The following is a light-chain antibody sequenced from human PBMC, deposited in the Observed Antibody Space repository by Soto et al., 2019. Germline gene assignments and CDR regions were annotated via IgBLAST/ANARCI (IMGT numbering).Light chain of an antibody. CDR3: QQYASTRFT. CDR2: GTS. J-gene: IGKJ3*01. V-gene: IGKV3-20*01. CDR1: QSINSNY. Sequence: EIVLTQSPGTLSLSPGERATLSCRASQSINSNYLAWYQQKPGQAPRLLIYGTSSRATGIPDRFSGSGSGTDFGLTINRLEPEDFAVYYCQQYASTRFTFVPGTKVEIK.